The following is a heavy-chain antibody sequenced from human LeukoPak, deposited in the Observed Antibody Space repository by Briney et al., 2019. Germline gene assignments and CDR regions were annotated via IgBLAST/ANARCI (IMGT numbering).Heavy chain of an antibody. V-gene: IGHV4-39*07. D-gene: IGHD3-22*01. CDR1: GGSISSNNYY. CDR2: IYYTGST. J-gene: IGHJ4*02. CDR3: AREFAYDSSGQAADY. Sequence: SETLSLTCTVSGGSISSNNYYWNWIRQPPGEGLEWIASIYYTGSTNYNPSLKSRVTISVDTSKNQFSLKLSSVTAADTAVYYCAREFAYDSSGQAADYWGQGTLVTVSS.